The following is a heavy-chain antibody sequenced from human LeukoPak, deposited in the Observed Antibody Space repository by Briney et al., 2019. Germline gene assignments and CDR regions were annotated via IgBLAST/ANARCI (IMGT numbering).Heavy chain of an antibody. CDR1: GFTFSSYG. CDR3: AKTLREVSGGAFDI. J-gene: IGHJ3*02. D-gene: IGHD3-16*02. Sequence: PGGSLRLSCAASGFTFSSYGMYWVRQAQGKGMGWVAFIRYDGSNKYYADSVKGRFTISRDNSKNTLYLQMNSLRAEDTAVYYCAKTLREVSGGAFDIWGQGTMVTVSS. CDR2: IRYDGSNK. V-gene: IGHV3-30*02.